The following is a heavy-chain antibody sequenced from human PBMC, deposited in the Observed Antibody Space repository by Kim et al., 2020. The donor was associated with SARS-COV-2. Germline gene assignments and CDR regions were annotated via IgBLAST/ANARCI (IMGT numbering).Heavy chain of an antibody. D-gene: IGHD6-6*01. CDR2: IYSSGTT. CDR1: GVSINSYY. Sequence: SETLSLTCSVSGVSINSYYWSWIRQSPGKGLDWIGYIYSSGTTYYNHSLKSRVTISLDTSKNQFSLDMTSVTAADTAVYYCARARPESTSSLFYYYYY. CDR3: ARARPESTSSLFYYYYY. J-gene: IGHJ6*03. V-gene: IGHV4-59*01.